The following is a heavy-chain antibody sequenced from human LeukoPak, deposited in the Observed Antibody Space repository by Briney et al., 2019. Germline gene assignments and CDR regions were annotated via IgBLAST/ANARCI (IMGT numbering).Heavy chain of an antibody. J-gene: IGHJ4*02. D-gene: IGHD3-9*01. CDR3: ARLAPGNYDILTGDPKVVFDY. Sequence: SETLSLTCNVSGGSISSFFWSWIRQPPGKGLEWIGYVHSSGSTKYNPSLKSRLIISVDMSKNQFSLKLRSVSVADTAVYYCARLAPGNYDILTGDPKVVFDYWGQGALVTVSS. V-gene: IGHV4-59*01. CDR1: GGSISSFF. CDR2: VHSSGST.